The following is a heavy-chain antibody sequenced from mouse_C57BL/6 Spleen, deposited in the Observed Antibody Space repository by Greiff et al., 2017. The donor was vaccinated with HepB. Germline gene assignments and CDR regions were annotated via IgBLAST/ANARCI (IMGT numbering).Heavy chain of an antibody. J-gene: IGHJ1*03. CDR3: ARYYGSSYWYFDV. CDR1: GYTFTSYW. V-gene: IGHV1-82*01. CDR2: IYPGDGDT. D-gene: IGHD1-1*01. Sequence: QVQLQHPGAELVKPGASVKLSCKASGYTFTSYWMHWVKQRPGKGLEWIGRIYPGDGDTNYNGKFKGKATLTADKSSSTAYMQLSSLTSEDSAVYFCARYYGSSYWYFDVWGTGTTVTVSS.